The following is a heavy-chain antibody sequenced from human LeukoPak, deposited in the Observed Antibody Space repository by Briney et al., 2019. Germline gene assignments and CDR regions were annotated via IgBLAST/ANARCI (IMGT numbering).Heavy chain of an antibody. Sequence: SETLSLTCTVSSASITSSSNYWGWIRQPPGKGLEWIGSIYYNGSTYYNPSLKSRVTISVDTSNNQFSLKVRSVTAADTAVYHCAPYGGDWSFDWGQGTLVTVSS. V-gene: IGHV4-39*01. CDR3: APYGGDWSFD. CDR1: SASITSSSNY. CDR2: IYYNGST. J-gene: IGHJ4*02. D-gene: IGHD2-21*01.